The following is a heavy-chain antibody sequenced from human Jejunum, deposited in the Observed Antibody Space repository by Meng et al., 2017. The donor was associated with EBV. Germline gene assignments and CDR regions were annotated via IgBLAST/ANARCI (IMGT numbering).Heavy chain of an antibody. CDR1: GFTLNNAW. CDR3: TGDSGHPGRDWFDP. V-gene: IGHV3-15*01. D-gene: IGHD5-12*01. J-gene: IGHJ5*02. Sequence: GRLVEAGGGLVKPGGSLRLSCAVSGFTLNNAWMSWVRLAPGKGLEWVGRLKSKIHGGTTDYAAPVKGRFTISGDDSKNTLYLQMDSLKTEDTAVYYCTGDSGHPGRDWFDPWGLGTLVTVSS. CDR2: LKSKIHGGTT.